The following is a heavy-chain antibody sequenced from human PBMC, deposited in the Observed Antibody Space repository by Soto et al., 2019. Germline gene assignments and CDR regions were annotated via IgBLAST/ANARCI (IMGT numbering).Heavy chain of an antibody. CDR3: ARDFTVGAIYSGDYYYAMDV. D-gene: IGHD1-26*01. CDR1: GFTFSNYG. J-gene: IGHJ6*01. Sequence: AGGSLRLSCTASGFTFSNYGMHWVRQAPGKGLEWVAVIWYDGSQTRYADSVKGRFTISRDNFKNTLYLQMDSLRAEDTAVYTCARDFTVGAIYSGDYYYAMDVWGRGTTVTVSS. CDR2: IWYDGSQT. V-gene: IGHV3-33*01.